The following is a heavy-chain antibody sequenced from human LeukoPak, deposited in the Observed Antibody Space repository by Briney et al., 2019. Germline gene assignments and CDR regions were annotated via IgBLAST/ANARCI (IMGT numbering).Heavy chain of an antibody. CDR1: GGTFSGYI. J-gene: IGHJ4*02. CDR2: INHSGST. D-gene: IGHD3-10*02. CDR3: GRGETMSRP. Sequence: SETLTLTCAAYGGTFSGYIWRWIRQPPGKGLEWIGRINHSGSTNYNPSLESRVTILVDTSKNQLSLKLSSVTAADTAVYYCGRGETMSRPWGQATLVTVSS. V-gene: IGHV4-34*01.